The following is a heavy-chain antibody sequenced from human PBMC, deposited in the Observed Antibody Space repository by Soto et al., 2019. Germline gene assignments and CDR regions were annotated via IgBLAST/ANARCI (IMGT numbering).Heavy chain of an antibody. CDR1: GFTFSSYW. CDR2: INSDGSST. Sequence: GGSLRLSCAASGFTFSSYWMHWVRQAPGKGLVWVSRINSDGSSTSYADSVKGRFIISRDNAKNTLYLQMNSLRAEDTAVYYCARRLARPDYGMDVWGQGATVTAP. J-gene: IGHJ6*02. D-gene: IGHD2-21*01. CDR3: ARRLARPDYGMDV. V-gene: IGHV3-74*01.